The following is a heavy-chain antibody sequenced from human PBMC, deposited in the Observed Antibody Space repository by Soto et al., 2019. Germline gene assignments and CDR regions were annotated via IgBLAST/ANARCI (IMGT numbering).Heavy chain of an antibody. V-gene: IGHV1-18*01. CDR1: GYTFTSYG. D-gene: IGHD5-18*01. CDR3: ARDVGYGLIDY. J-gene: IGHJ4*02. Sequence: QVQLVQSGAEVKKPGASVKVSCKASGYTFTSYGISWVRQAPGQGLEWMGWINAYNGNTNYAQKRKARXTXTXXTSTSTAYMELRSLRSDDTAVYYCARDVGYGLIDYWGQGTLVTVSS. CDR2: INAYNGNT.